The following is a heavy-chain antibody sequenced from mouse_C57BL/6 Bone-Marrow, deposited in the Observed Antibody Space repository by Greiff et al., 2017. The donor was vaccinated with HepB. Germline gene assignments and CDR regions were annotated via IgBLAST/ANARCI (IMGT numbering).Heavy chain of an antibody. CDR3: ARAYSHV. V-gene: IGHV5-4*01. D-gene: IGHD2-12*01. Sequence: EVHLVESGGGLVKPGGSLKLSCAASGFTFSSYAMSWVRQTPEKRLEWVATISDGGSYTYYPDNVKGRFTISRDNAKNNLYLQMSHLKSEDTAMYYCARAYSHVWGTGTTVTVSS. CDR2: ISDGGSYT. CDR1: GFTFSSYA. J-gene: IGHJ1*03.